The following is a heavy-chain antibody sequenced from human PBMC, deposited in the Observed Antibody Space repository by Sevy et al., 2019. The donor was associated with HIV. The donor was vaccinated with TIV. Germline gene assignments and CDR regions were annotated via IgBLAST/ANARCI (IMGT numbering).Heavy chain of an antibody. D-gene: IGHD4-17*01. J-gene: IGHJ3*02. Sequence: SETLSLTCAVSGGSISSGGYSWNWIRQPPGKGLEWIGYIYHSGITYYNTSLQSRVTISVDRYKNNFSMKLSSVTAADTAVYYCASDWGTVTTPGAFDIWGQGTMVTVSS. CDR1: GGSISSGGYS. CDR2: IYHSGIT. V-gene: IGHV4-30-2*01. CDR3: ASDWGTVTTPGAFDI.